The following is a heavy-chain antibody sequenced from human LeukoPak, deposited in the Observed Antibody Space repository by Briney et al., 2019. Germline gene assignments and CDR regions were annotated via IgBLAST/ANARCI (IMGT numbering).Heavy chain of an antibody. CDR2: ITSNGGST. V-gene: IGHV3-64D*06. D-gene: IGHD7-27*01. CDR3: WGYSKGYYFDY. J-gene: IGHJ4*02. Sequence: GGSLRLSCSASGFTFSSNSMHWVRQAPGKGLDYVSAITSNGGSTYYADSVKGRFTISRDNSKNTLYLQMSSLRAEDTAVYYCWGYSKGYYFDYWGQGTLVTVSS. CDR1: GFTFSSNS.